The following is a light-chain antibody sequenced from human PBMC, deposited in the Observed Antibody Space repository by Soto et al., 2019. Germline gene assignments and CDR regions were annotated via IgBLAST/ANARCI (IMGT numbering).Light chain of an antibody. Sequence: DIQMTQSPSSLSASVGDRVTITCRASQSISSYLNWYQQKPGKAPKLLIYAASSLQSGVTSRFSGSGSGTDFTLTISSLQTDDFATYYCQQSYSTPPSFGQGTKLEIK. V-gene: IGKV1-39*01. J-gene: IGKJ2*01. CDR3: QQSYSTPPS. CDR1: QSISSY. CDR2: AAS.